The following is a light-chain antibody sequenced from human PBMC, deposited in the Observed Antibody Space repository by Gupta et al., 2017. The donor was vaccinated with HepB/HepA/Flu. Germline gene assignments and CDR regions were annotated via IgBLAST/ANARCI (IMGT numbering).Light chain of an antibody. CDR3: CSYAGSTTWV. CDR2: EVS. J-gene: IGLJ2*01. CDR1: SSAVGSYNL. V-gene: IGLV2-23*02. Sequence: QSALTQPASVSGSPGQSINISCTGTSSAVGSYNLVSWYQQHPGKAPKLMLYEVSKRPSGVSNRFSRSKSGNTTSLTISGLQAEDEADYYCCSYAGSTTWVFGGGTKLTVL.